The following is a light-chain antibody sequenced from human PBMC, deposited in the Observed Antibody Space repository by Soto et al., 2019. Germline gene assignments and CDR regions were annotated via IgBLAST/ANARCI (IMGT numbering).Light chain of an antibody. CDR3: QCYDSSNWL. CDR1: GGIIAINY. J-gene: IGLJ3*02. CDR2: EDN. Sequence: NFMLTQPHSVSESPGKTVTISCTGSGGIIAINYVQWYQQRPGSAPTTVIYEDNQRPSGVPDRFSGSIDRSSNSASLTISGLKTEDEADYYCQCYDSSNWLFGGGTKLTVL. V-gene: IGLV6-57*02.